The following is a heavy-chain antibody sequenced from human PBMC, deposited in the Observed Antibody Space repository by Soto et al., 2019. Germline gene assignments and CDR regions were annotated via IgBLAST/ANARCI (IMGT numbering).Heavy chain of an antibody. V-gene: IGHV4-39*01. CDR2: MYNSGST. CDR1: GVSISSSSYY. CDR3: ARHLGRGWFDP. J-gene: IGHJ5*02. Sequence: SETLSLTCTVSGVSISSSSYYWGGVRQPPGEGLEWIGSMYNSGSTYYNPSLKRRVTISVDTSKNQFSLKLNSVIAADTAVYYCARHLGRGWFDPWGQGTLVTVSS.